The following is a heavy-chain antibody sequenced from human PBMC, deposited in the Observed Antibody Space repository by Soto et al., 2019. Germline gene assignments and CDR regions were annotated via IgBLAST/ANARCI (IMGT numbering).Heavy chain of an antibody. CDR3: ARVDILTVYGCMDV. J-gene: IGHJ6*02. V-gene: IGHV4-34*01. Sequence: SETLSLTCAVYGGSLSGYYWSWIRQTPGKGLEWIAEINHSASTSYNPSLKSRATISLDTSKNQFSLKLSSMTAADTAVYYCARVDILTVYGCMDVWGQGTTVTVSS. CDR2: INHSAST. CDR1: GGSLSGYY. D-gene: IGHD3-9*01.